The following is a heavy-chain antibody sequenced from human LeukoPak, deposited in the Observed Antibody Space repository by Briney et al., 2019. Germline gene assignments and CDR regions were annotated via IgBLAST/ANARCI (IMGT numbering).Heavy chain of an antibody. D-gene: IGHD6-19*01. CDR1: GFTSDDYG. J-gene: IGHJ4*02. CDR2: INWNGGST. CDR3: ARVGSIAVAGYIDY. Sequence: GGSLRLSCAASGFTSDDYGMSWVRQAPGKGLEWVSGINWNGGSTGYADSVKGRFTISRDNAKNSLYLQMNSLRAEDTALYYYARVGSIAVAGYIDYWGQGTLVTVSS. V-gene: IGHV3-20*04.